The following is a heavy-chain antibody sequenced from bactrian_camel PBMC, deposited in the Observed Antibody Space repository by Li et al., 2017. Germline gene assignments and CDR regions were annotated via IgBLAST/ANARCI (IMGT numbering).Heavy chain of an antibody. V-gene: IGHV3S53*01. CDR1: GITWSRYC. Sequence: HVQLVESGGGSVQPGGSLRVSCAFSGITWSRYCVAWFRQAPQEKREGVARISTVAGTTNYADSVSGRFTISQDNTKATVYLQMDSLKPEDTAMYYCAAVAEGRTVEGGVSLWTLFESGYWGQGTQVTVS. CDR2: ISTVAGTT. D-gene: IGHD3*01. J-gene: IGHJ4*01. CDR3: AAVAEGRTVEGGVSLWTLFESGY.